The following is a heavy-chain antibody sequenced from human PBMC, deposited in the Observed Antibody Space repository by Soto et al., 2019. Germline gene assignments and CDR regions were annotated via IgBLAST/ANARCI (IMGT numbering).Heavy chain of an antibody. CDR2: IFPSGTT. Sequence: PSETLSLTCGVSGGSLSGATYSWNWIRQPPGKGLEWIGYIFPSGTTYYNPSLKSRVTISIDVSKNQFSLSLRSLTDADTAVYYCARSREFDYWSQGTLVTVSS. CDR1: GGSLSGATYS. CDR3: ARSREFDY. J-gene: IGHJ4*02. V-gene: IGHV4-30-2*01.